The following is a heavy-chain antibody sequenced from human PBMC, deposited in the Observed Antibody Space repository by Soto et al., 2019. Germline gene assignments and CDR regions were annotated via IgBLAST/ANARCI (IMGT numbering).Heavy chain of an antibody. V-gene: IGHV3-73*01. Sequence: GGSLRLSCAASGFTFGGSAMHWVRQASGKGLEWVGHIRSKTNSYATAYAESVKGRFTISRDDSMNTAYLQMNRLKTEETAVYFCTRQTDAVQWLVVPTDYNFDYWGQGTLVTVSS. D-gene: IGHD6-19*01. CDR2: IRSKTNSYAT. J-gene: IGHJ4*02. CDR1: GFTFGGSA. CDR3: TRQTDAVQWLVVPTDYNFDY.